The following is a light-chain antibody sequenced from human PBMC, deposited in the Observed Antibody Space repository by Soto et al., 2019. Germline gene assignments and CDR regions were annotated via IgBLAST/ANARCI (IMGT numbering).Light chain of an antibody. V-gene: IGKV4-1*01. J-gene: IGKJ3*01. CDR2: WAS. CDR3: QQYYSSPLT. Sequence: IVLTQSPDSLAVSLGERATINCKSSQTVLYSSNNKNYLAWYQQKSGQPPKLLFYWASTRESGVPHRFSGSGSGTDFTLTISGLQAEDVAVYYCQQYYSSPLTFGPGTRVEIK. CDR1: QTVLYSSNNKNY.